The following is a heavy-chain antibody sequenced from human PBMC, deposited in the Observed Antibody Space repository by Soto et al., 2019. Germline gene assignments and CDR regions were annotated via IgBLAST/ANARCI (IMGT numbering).Heavy chain of an antibody. CDR3: ARFTYDLQPGTLGYYYYGMDV. CDR1: GFTFSSYG. D-gene: IGHD3-3*01. CDR2: IWYDGSNK. J-gene: IGHJ6*02. Sequence: QVQLVESGGGVVQPGRSLRLSCAASGFTFSSYGMHWVRQAPGKGLEWVAVIWYDGSNKYYADSVKGRFTISRDNSKNTLYLQMNSLRAEDTAVYYCARFTYDLQPGTLGYYYYGMDVWGQGTTVTVSS. V-gene: IGHV3-33*01.